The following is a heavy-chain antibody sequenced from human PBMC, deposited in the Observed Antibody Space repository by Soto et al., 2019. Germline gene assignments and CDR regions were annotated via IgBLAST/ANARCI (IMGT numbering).Heavy chain of an antibody. D-gene: IGHD3-16*02. J-gene: IGHJ5*02. CDR2: INDSGST. CDR3: ARGKEDFDYVWGTYRPFDP. CDR1: VVSFSGYY. Sequence: SETLSLTCAVYVVSFSGYYWSWIRQPPGKGLEWIGEINDSGSTNYNPSLKSRVTISLDTSKKQFFLRLSSVTAADTAVYFCARGKEDFDYVWGTYRPFDPWGQGTLVTVSS. V-gene: IGHV4-34*01.